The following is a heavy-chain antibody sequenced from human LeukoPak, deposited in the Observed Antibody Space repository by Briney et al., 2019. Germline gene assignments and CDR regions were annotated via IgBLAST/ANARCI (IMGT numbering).Heavy chain of an antibody. D-gene: IGHD6-19*01. Sequence: SETLSLTCTASGCSISSYYWSWIRQPPGKGLEWIGYIYYSGSTNYNPSLKSRVTISVATSKNQFSLKLSSVTAADTAGYYCAREGIAVAGIDYWGQGTLVTVSS. CDR2: IYYSGST. CDR1: GCSISSYY. J-gene: IGHJ4*02. CDR3: AREGIAVAGIDY. V-gene: IGHV4-59*01.